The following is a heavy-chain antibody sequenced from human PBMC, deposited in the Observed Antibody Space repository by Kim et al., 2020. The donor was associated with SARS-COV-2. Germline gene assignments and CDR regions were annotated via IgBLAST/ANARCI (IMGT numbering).Heavy chain of an antibody. J-gene: IGHJ4*02. V-gene: IGHV3-23*01. CDR2: INPSGGNT. D-gene: IGHD3-10*01. CDR3: VKNTVVRGAVLPGDDH. CDR1: GFTFNTLG. Sequence: GGSLRLSCGTSGFTFNTLGMSWVRQAPGRGLEWVSTINPSGGNTYYTDSVKGRFTISRDNSKNTLYLQMNSLSAEDTAVYYCVKNTVVRGAVLPGDDHWGQGTLVTVSS.